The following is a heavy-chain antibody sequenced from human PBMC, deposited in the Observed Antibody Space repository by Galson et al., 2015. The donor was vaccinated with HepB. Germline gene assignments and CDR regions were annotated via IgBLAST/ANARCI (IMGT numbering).Heavy chain of an antibody. J-gene: IGHJ4*02. D-gene: IGHD1-1*01. CDR2: ISGSGGST. CDR3: ASLEGPERYTNIDRGDY. V-gene: IGHV3-23*01. Sequence: SLRLSCAASGFTFSSYAMSWVRQAPGKGLEWVSAISGSGGSTYYADSVKGRFTISRDNSKNTLYLQMNSLRAEDTAVYYCASLEGPERYTNIDRGDYWGQGTLVTVSS. CDR1: GFTFSSYA.